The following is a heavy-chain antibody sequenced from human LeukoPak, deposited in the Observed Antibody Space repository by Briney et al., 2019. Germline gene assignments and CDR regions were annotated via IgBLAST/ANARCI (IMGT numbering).Heavy chain of an antibody. CDR2: INHSGST. CDR1: GGSFSGYY. Sequence: PSETLSLTCAVYGGSFSGYYWSWIRQPPGKGLEWIGEINHSGSTNYSPSLKSRVTISVDTSKNQFSLKLSSVTAADTAVYYCARVSGFYYYGSGTANYYYYGMDVWSQGTTVTVSS. CDR3: ARVSGFYYYGSGTANYYYYGMDV. V-gene: IGHV4-34*01. J-gene: IGHJ6*02. D-gene: IGHD3-10*01.